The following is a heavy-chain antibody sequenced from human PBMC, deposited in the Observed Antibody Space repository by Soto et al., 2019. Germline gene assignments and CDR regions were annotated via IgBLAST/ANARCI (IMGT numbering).Heavy chain of an antibody. CDR3: AIDEDHYFDY. Sequence: AGGSLRLSCAASGFTFSSYGMHWVRQAPGKGLEWVAVIWYDGSNKYYAGSVKGRFTISRDNSKNTLYLQMNSLRAEDTAVYYCAIDEDHYFDYCGQGTLVTVSS. J-gene: IGHJ4*02. CDR2: IWYDGSNK. CDR1: GFTFSSYG. V-gene: IGHV3-33*01.